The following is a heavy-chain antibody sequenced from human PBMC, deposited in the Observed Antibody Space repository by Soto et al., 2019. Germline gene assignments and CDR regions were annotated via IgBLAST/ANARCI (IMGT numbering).Heavy chain of an antibody. J-gene: IGHJ5*02. D-gene: IGHD3-3*01. CDR2: IYYSGST. CDR3: ARRYYDFWSGYSGGTPYNWCDP. CDR1: GGSISSSSYY. V-gene: IGHV4-39*01. Sequence: QLQLQESGPGLVKPSETLSLTCTVSGGSISSSSYYWGWIRQPPGKGLEWIGSIYYSGSTYYNPSLKSRVTISVDTSKNQCARKLSSVTAADTAVYYCARRYYDFWSGYSGGTPYNWCDPWGQGTLVTVSS.